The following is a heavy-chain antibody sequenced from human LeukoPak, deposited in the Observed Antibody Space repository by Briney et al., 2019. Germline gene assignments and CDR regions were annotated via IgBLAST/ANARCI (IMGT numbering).Heavy chain of an antibody. CDR2: IYYSGST. D-gene: IGHD6-13*01. J-gene: IGHJ4*02. Sequence: SETLSLTCTVSGGSISSYYWSWIRQPPGKALEWIGYIYYSGSTHYNPSLKSRVTLSVDTSKNQFYLKLSSVTAADTAVYYCARGPGIAAAGPNTDYWGQGTLVTVSS. CDR3: ARGPGIAAAGPNTDY. V-gene: IGHV4-59*01. CDR1: GGSISSYY.